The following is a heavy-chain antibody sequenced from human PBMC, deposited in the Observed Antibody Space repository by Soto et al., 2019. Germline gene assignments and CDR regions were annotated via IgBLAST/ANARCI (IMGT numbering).Heavy chain of an antibody. Sequence: SETLSLTCTVSGGSVSSRFYYYNWIRQPPGKGLEWIGYIYDSVTTNYNSSLESRLTISVDTSKNLFSLRLSSVTAADTAAYYCAGAESGSYYNGFQMWGQGKMVTVS. V-gene: IGHV4-61*01. CDR2: IYDSVTT. CDR1: GGSVSSRFYY. D-gene: IGHD1-26*01. J-gene: IGHJ3*02. CDR3: AGAESGSYYNGFQM.